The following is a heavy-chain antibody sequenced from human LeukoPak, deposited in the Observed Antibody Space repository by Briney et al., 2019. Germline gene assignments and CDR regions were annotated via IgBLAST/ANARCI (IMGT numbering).Heavy chain of an antibody. D-gene: IGHD7-27*01. CDR1: GYTFTNYD. V-gene: IGHV1-8*01. CDR3: ARNLPSTGDFDY. Sequence: GASVKVSCKASGYTFTNYDVNWVRQATGQGFEWLGWMNPNSGGTGYAQKFQGRVSMTRIASISTAYMELSGLTSEDTAVYYCARNLPSTGDFDYWGQGTLVSVSS. J-gene: IGHJ4*02. CDR2: MNPNSGGT.